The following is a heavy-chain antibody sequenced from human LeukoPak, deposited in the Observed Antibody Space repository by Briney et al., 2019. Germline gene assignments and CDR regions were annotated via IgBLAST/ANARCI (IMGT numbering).Heavy chain of an antibody. Sequence: GGSLRLSCAASGFTFSSCSMNWVRQAPGKGLEWVSVVYSGGSTYYADSVKGRFTISRDNSKNTLYLQMNSLRAEDTAVYYCARSPYDILTGYDWGQGTLVTVSS. CDR2: VYSGGST. CDR3: ARSPYDILTGYD. V-gene: IGHV3-53*01. CDR1: GFTFSSCS. D-gene: IGHD3-9*01. J-gene: IGHJ4*02.